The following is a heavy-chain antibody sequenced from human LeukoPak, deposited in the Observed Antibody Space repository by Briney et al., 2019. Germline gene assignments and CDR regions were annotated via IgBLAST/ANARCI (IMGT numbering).Heavy chain of an antibody. CDR1: GFTFSNYW. CDR3: TRASPTIFGVPSGY. J-gene: IGHJ4*02. Sequence: GGSLRLSCAASGFTFSNYWMHWVRQAPGKGLEWVGFIRSKAYSGTIEYAASVKGRFTISRDDSKSIAYLQMNSLKTEDLAVYFCTRASPTIFGVPSGYWGQGTLVTVSS. CDR2: IRSKAYSGTI. V-gene: IGHV3-49*04. D-gene: IGHD3-3*01.